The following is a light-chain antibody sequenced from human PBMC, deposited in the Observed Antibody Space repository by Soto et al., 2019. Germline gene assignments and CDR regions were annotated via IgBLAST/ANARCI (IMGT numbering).Light chain of an antibody. J-gene: IGKJ5*01. V-gene: IGKV3-11*01. CDR2: DAS. CDR1: QSVSSY. Sequence: EIVFTQSPATLSLSPGERATLSCRASQSVSSYLAWYQQKPGQAPRRLIYDASNRATGIPARFSGSGSGTDFTLTISSLEPEDFAVYYCQQRSNWPPITFGQGTRLEIK. CDR3: QQRSNWPPIT.